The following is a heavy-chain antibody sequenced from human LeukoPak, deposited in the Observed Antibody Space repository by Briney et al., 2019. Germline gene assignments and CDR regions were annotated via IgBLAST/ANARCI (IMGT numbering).Heavy chain of an antibody. CDR2: IYYSGST. Sequence: PSETLSLTCTVSGGSISSYYWSWIRQPPGKGLEWIGYIYYSGSTYYNPSLKSRVTISVDTSKNQFSLKLSSVTAADTAVYYCASTVVVITNLFGYWGQGTLVTVSS. D-gene: IGHD3-22*01. CDR1: GGSISSYY. J-gene: IGHJ4*02. CDR3: ASTVVVITNLFGY. V-gene: IGHV4-59*12.